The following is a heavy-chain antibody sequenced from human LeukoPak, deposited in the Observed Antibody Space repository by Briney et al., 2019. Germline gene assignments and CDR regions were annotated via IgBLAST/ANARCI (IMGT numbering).Heavy chain of an antibody. J-gene: IGHJ6*03. CDR3: AKDDVQDIVVNPFYYYYYYMDV. CDR1: GFTFSSYW. CDR2: IKQDGSEK. V-gene: IGHV3-7*03. D-gene: IGHD2-2*01. Sequence: GGSLRLSCAASGFTFSSYWMSWVRQAPGKGLEWVANIKQDGSEKYYVDSVKGRFTISRDNAKNSLYLQMNSLRAEDTAVYYCAKDDVQDIVVNPFYYYYYYMDVWGKGTTVTVSS.